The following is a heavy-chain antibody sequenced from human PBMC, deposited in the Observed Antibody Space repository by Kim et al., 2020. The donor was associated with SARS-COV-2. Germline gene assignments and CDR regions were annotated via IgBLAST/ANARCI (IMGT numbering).Heavy chain of an antibody. CDR1: GGSISSGGYY. D-gene: IGHD5-12*01. CDR3: ARERIKRWLQSWAFDI. V-gene: IGHV4-31*03. CDR2: IYYSGSN. Sequence: SETLSLTCTVSGGSISSGGYYWSWIRQHQGKGLEWIGYIYYSGSNNYNLSLKSRVTISVDTYKNQLSLKLSSVTAAATAVYSCARERIKRWLQSWAFDI. J-gene: IGHJ3*02.